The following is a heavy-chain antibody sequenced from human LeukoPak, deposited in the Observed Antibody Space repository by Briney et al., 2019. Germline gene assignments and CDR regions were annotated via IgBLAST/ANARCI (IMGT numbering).Heavy chain of an antibody. J-gene: IGHJ4*02. CDR1: GYTFTSYG. D-gene: IGHD5-12*01. CDR3: ARVGVVATIIGDFDY. Sequence: ASVKVSCKASGYTFTSYGISWVRQAPGQGLEWMGWISAYNGNTNYAQKLQGRVTMTTDTSTSTAYMELRSLRSDDTAVYYCARVGVVATIIGDFDYWGQGTLVTVSS. V-gene: IGHV1-18*01. CDR2: ISAYNGNT.